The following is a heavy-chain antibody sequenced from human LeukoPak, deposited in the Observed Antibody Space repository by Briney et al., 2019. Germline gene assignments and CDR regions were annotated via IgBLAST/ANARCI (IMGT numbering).Heavy chain of an antibody. CDR3: ARCRSGNTKWFDP. Sequence: HPGGSLRLSCAASEFTFNNYAMSWVRQAPGKGLEWVSAISGSAGGTYYADSVKGRFTISRDNSMNTLYLQMNNLRAEDTAVYYCARCRSGNTKWFDPWGQGTMVTVSS. CDR1: EFTFNNYA. D-gene: IGHD1-1*01. V-gene: IGHV3-23*01. CDR2: ISGSAGGT. J-gene: IGHJ5*01.